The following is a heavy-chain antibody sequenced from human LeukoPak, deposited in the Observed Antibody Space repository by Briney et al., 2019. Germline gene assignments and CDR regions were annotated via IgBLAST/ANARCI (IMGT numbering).Heavy chain of an antibody. Sequence: GGSLRLSCAASGFTFSDFHVSWIRQAPGKGLEWVSYISHRGNSLYYADPVKGRFTISRDNAKNSLYLQMNSLRAEDTAVYYCARRGITISGVLVYHYSGLDVWGQGTTVTVSS. CDR1: GFTFSDFH. D-gene: IGHD3-3*01. CDR2: ISHRGNSL. CDR3: ARRGITISGVLVYHYSGLDV. V-gene: IGHV3-11*04. J-gene: IGHJ6*02.